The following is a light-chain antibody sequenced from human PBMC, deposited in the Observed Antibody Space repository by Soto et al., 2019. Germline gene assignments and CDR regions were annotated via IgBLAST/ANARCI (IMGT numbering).Light chain of an antibody. Sequence: EIVLTQSPGTLSLSPGERATLSCRASQSVSSSYLAWYQQKPGQAPRLLIYGASSRATGIPDRFSGSGSATDFTLTISRLEPEDCAVYYCQQYGSSLFTFGPGTKVDIK. V-gene: IGKV3-20*01. CDR3: QQYGSSLFT. CDR2: GAS. J-gene: IGKJ3*01. CDR1: QSVSSSY.